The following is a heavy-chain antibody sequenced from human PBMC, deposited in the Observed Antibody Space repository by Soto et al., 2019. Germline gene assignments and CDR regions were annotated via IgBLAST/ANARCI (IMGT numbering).Heavy chain of an antibody. CDR2: ISGSGDNT. V-gene: IGHV3-23*01. D-gene: IGHD1-26*01. J-gene: IGHJ4*02. CDR1: GFTFSSYA. Sequence: EAHLLEWGGGWVQPGGALSLLCAASGFTFSSYAMGWVRQAPVRGVEWVSAISGSGDNTYYAHPVKGRFTISRDNFKNTLYMQMNSLRAEDTAVYYCARRGSGSYYDYWGQGTLVTVSS. CDR3: ARRGSGSYYDY.